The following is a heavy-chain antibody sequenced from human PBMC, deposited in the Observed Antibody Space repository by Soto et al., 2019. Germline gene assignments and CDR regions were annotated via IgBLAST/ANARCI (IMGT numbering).Heavy chain of an antibody. V-gene: IGHV4-38-2*01. CDR2: IYHSGST. CDR3: ARAIIVVVPAAQYNWFDP. CDR1: GYSISSGYY. J-gene: IGHJ5*02. Sequence: SETLSLTCAVSGYSISSGYYWGWIRQPPGKGLGWIGSIYHSGSTYYNPSLKSRVTISVDTSKNQFSLKLSSVTAADTAVYYCARAIIVVVPAAQYNWFDPWGQGTLVTVSS. D-gene: IGHD2-2*01.